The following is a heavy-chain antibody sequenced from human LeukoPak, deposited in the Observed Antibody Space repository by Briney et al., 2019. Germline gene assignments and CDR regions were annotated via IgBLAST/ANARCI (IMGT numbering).Heavy chain of an antibody. CDR1: GFTFSSYW. J-gene: IGHJ4*02. V-gene: IGHV3-7*01. CDR2: IKQDGSEK. Sequence: SGGSLRLSCAASGFTFSSYWMSWVRQAPGKGLEWVANIKQDGSEKYYVDPVKGRFTISRDNAKNSLYLQMNSLRAEDTAVYYCGRGRVRYYFDYWGQGTLVTVSS. D-gene: IGHD3-10*01. CDR3: GRGRVRYYFDY.